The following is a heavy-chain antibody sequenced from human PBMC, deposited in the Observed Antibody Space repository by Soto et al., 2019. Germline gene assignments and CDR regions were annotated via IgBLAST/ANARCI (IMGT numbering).Heavy chain of an antibody. D-gene: IGHD1-7*01. CDR1: GYTFFKYF. J-gene: IGHJ3*01. CDR3: ARPLIGNTIDL. V-gene: IGHV1-46*01. CDR2: INPSRGSA. Sequence: ASVKVSCKASGYTFFKYFIHWVRQAPGQGLEWIGIINPSRGSATYGPIFQGRVSLTTGMPTSTVYMELSSLRSEDTAIYYCARPLIGNTIDLWGQGTSVTVS.